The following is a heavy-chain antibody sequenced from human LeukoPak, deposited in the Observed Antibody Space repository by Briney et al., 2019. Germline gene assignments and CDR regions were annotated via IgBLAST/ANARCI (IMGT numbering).Heavy chain of an antibody. CDR1: GGSIRSSYYY. D-gene: IGHD3-22*01. J-gene: IGHJ3*02. CDR2: IYDSGST. V-gene: IGHV4-39*01. CDR3: ARLYYYDSSEFAFDI. Sequence: SETLSLTCTVSGGSIRSSYYYWGWIRQPPGKGLDWIGSIYDSGSTYYNPSLKSRVTISVDTSKNQFSLKLSSVTAADTAVYYCARLYYYDSSEFAFDIWGQGTMVTVSS.